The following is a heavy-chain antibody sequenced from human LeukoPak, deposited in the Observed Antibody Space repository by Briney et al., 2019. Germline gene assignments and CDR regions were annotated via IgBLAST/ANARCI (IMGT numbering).Heavy chain of an antibody. D-gene: IGHD4-17*01. Sequence: SETLSLTCTVSGGSISSHYWSWIRQSPGKGLEWIGFMHYRGNTNSNPSLRSRVTISMDTSKNQFSLKLSSVTAADTAVYYCARGYGDYYYYYMDVWGKGTTVTISS. V-gene: IGHV4-59*11. CDR2: MHYRGNT. CDR3: ARGYGDYYYYYMDV. CDR1: GGSISSHY. J-gene: IGHJ6*03.